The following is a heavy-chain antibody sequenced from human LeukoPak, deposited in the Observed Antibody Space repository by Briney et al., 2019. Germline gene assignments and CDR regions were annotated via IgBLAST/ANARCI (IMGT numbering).Heavy chain of an antibody. Sequence: KPGGSLRLSCAASGFTFSDYYMSWIRQAPGKGLEWVSYISSSGSTIYYADSVKGRFTISRDNAKNSLYLQMNSLRAEDTAVYYCATHKEDSSYDQGGYCMDVWGKGTTVTVSS. CDR1: GFTFSDYY. CDR3: ATHKEDSSYDQGGYCMDV. D-gene: IGHD6-6*01. J-gene: IGHJ6*03. CDR2: ISSSGSTI. V-gene: IGHV3-11*01.